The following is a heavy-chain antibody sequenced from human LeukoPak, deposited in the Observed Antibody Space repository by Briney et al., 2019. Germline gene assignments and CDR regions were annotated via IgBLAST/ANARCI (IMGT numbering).Heavy chain of an antibody. V-gene: IGHV3-23*01. J-gene: IGHJ4*02. Sequence: GGSLRLSCAASGFTFSSYAMSWVRQAQGKVLEWVSGISGSGGNTYYADSVKGRFTVSRDNSKNTLYLQMNSLRAEDTAVYYCAKETFYYGSGSFMGYWGQGTLVTVSS. D-gene: IGHD3-10*01. CDR1: GFTFSSYA. CDR2: ISGSGGNT. CDR3: AKETFYYGSGSFMGY.